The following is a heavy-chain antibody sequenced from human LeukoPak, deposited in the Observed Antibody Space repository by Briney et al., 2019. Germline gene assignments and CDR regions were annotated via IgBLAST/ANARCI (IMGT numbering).Heavy chain of an antibody. CDR2: ISGSGGST. CDR3: AKDLHGYYYGSVSFDY. J-gene: IGHJ4*02. V-gene: IGHV3-23*01. Sequence: GGSLRLSCAASGFTFSSYAMSWVRQAPGKGLEWVSAISGSGGSTYYADSVKGRFTISRDNSKNTLYLQMNSLRAEDTAVYYCAKDLHGYYYGSVSFDYWGQGTLVTVSS. CDR1: GFTFSSYA. D-gene: IGHD3-10*01.